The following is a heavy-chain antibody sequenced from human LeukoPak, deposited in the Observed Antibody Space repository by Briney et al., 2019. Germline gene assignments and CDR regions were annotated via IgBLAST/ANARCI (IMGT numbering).Heavy chain of an antibody. D-gene: IGHD7-27*01. J-gene: IGHJ6*03. CDR1: GGTFSSYA. CDR2: IIPIPGIA. CDR3: ARANCGECYYYYYMDV. Sequence: ASVKVSCKASGGTFSSYALSWVRQAPGQGLEWMGRIIPIPGIASYAQKLQGRVTITADESTGTAYMELSSLRSEDTAVYYCARANCGECYYYYYMDVWGKGTTVTVSS. V-gene: IGHV1-69*10.